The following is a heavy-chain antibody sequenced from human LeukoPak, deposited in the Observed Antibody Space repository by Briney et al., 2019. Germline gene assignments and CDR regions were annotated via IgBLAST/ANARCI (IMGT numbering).Heavy chain of an antibody. CDR1: GGSISSYY. J-gene: IGHJ4*02. CDR2: IYYSGSA. D-gene: IGHD6-19*01. V-gene: IGHV4-59*01. CDR3: ARAVAGSNDY. Sequence: SETLSLTCTVSGGSISSYYWSWIRQPPGKRLEWIGYIYYSGSADYNPSLKSRVTISVDTSKNQFSLKLSPVTAADTAVYYCARAVAGSNDYWGQGTLVTVSS.